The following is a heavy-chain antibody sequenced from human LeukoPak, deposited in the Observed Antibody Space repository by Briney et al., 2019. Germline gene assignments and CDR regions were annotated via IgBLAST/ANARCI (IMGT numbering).Heavy chain of an antibody. CDR3: ARELAAAGFDC. J-gene: IGHJ4*02. CDR2: VTYSGTT. Sequence: SETLSLTCTVSGGSIGAYYWSWIRQPPEKGLEWIGYVTYSGTTNYNPSPKSRVAISVDTSKNQFSLKLNPVPAADTAVYYCARELAAAGFDCWGQGNLVPVSS. D-gene: IGHD6-13*01. CDR1: GGSIGAYY. V-gene: IGHV4-59*01.